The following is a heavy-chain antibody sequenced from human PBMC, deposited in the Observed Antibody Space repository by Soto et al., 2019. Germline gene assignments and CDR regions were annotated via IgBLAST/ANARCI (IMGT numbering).Heavy chain of an antibody. V-gene: IGHV5-51*01. CDR3: ALVPSSVYRFDAFDI. Sequence: GESLKISCKGSGYSFTSYWIGWVRQMPGKGLEWMGIIYPGDSDTRYSPSFQGQVTISADKSISTAYLQWGSLKASDTAMYYCALVPSSVYRFDAFDIWGQGTMVTVSS. J-gene: IGHJ3*02. CDR1: GYSFTSYW. D-gene: IGHD3-16*02. CDR2: IYPGDSDT.